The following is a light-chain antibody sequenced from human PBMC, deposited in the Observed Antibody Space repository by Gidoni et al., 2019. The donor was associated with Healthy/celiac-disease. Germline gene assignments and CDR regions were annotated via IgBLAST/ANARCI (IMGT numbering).Light chain of an antibody. J-gene: IGKJ2*01. V-gene: IGKV1-39*01. CDR1: KSISSY. Sequence: DIQLTQSPSSLSASVADRVTITCRASKSISSYLNWYQKKPGKAPKLLIDAASSLQSRVPSRFSGSGSGKDFTLTSSSLQHEDFATYYCQQSYSTQYTFGQGTKLEIK. CDR2: AAS. CDR3: QQSYSTQYT.